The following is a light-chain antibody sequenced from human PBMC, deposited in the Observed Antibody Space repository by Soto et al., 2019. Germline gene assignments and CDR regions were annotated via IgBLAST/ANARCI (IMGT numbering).Light chain of an antibody. CDR1: SGDIGSYDR. Sequence: QSALTQPPSVSGSPGQSVTISCTGTSGDIGSYDRVSWYQQPPGTAPRLMIYEVTNRPSGVPDRFSGSKSGNTASLTISGLQPEDETDYYCTSFTTSKTYIFGTGTKLTVL. CDR2: EVT. CDR3: TSFTTSKTYI. J-gene: IGLJ1*01. V-gene: IGLV2-18*02.